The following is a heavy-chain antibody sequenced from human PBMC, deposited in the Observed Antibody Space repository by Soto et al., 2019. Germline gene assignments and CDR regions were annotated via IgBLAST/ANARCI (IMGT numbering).Heavy chain of an antibody. Sequence: QVQLVESGGGLVQPGGSLRLSCAASGFTFGDYEMSWIRQAPGKGLEWVAFLSRSGGKIYYADSVRGRFSISRDNAKNSLYLQMTSLGVEDTAAYFCARSSGWYEEDAFDIWGRGTMVTVSA. V-gene: IGHV3-11*01. CDR3: ARSSGWYEEDAFDI. J-gene: IGHJ3*02. CDR2: LSRSGGKI. D-gene: IGHD6-19*01. CDR1: GFTFGDYE.